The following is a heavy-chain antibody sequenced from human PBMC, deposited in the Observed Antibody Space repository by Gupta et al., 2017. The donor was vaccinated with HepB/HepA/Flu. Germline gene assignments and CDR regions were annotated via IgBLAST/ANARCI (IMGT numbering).Heavy chain of an antibody. CDR3: ARDTFYNLDY. V-gene: IGHV3-7*01. CDR2: IKVDGSEK. J-gene: IGHJ4*02. Sequence: EVQLVESGGGLVKRVGCLRLSCVASGFTFSDHWMTWVRQAPGKGLEWVANIKVDGSEKYYVDSVKGRFTISRDNAKNSLYLQMSSLRAEDTAVYFCARDTFYNLDYWGLGTLVTVSS. CDR1: GFTFSDHW. D-gene: IGHD2/OR15-2a*01.